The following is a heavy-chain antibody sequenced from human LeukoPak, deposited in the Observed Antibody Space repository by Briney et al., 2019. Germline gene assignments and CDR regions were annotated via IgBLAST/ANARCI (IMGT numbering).Heavy chain of an antibody. V-gene: IGHV3-53*01. D-gene: IGHD6-13*01. J-gene: IGHJ4*02. CDR1: GFTVSSNY. Sequence: QTGGSLRLSCAASGFTVSSNYMSWVRQAPGKWLEWVSVIYSGGSTYYADSVKGRFTISRDNSKNTLYLQMNNLRAEDTAVYYCARSSSWYGVDYWGQGTLVTVSS. CDR3: ARSSSWYGVDY. CDR2: IYSGGST.